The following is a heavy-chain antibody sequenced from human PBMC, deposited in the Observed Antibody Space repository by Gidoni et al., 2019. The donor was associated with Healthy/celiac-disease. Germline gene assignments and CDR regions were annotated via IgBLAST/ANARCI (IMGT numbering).Heavy chain of an antibody. D-gene: IGHD3-3*01. Sequence: QLQLQESGPGLVTPSETLSLTCTVSGGSISSSSYYWGWIRQPPGKGLEWIGSIYYSGSTYYNPSLKSRVTISVDTSKNQFSLKLSSVTAADTAVYYCARHFYDFWSGFDYWGQGTLVTVSS. CDR2: IYYSGST. CDR3: ARHFYDFWSGFDY. CDR1: GGSISSSSYY. V-gene: IGHV4-39*01. J-gene: IGHJ4*02.